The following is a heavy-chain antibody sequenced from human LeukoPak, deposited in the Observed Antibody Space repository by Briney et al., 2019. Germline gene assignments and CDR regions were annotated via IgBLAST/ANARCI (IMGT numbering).Heavy chain of an antibody. CDR1: GFTFDDYT. CDR2: ISWDAGSI. Sequence: GGSLRLSCAASGFTFDDYTMHWVRQAPGKGLEWVSLISWDAGSIYYGDSVEGRFTISRDNSKNSLYLQMNSLRTEDTALYYCAKDIEGYTHGVDYWGQGTLVTVSS. D-gene: IGHD5-18*01. V-gene: IGHV3-43*01. J-gene: IGHJ4*02. CDR3: AKDIEGYTHGVDY.